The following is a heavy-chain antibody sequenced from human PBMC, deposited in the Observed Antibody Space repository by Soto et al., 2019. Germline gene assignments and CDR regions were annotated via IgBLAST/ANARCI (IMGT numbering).Heavy chain of an antibody. CDR3: ARDRVAFGSNYPSVHFQH. V-gene: IGHV3-23*01. Sequence: EVQLLESGGGLVQPGGSLRLSCAASGFTFSSYAMSWVRQAPGKGLEWVSGISGSGGYTYYADSVKGRFTISRDNSKNTLYLQMNSLRAEDTAVYYCARDRVAFGSNYPSVHFQHWGQGTLVTVSS. J-gene: IGHJ1*01. CDR1: GFTFSSYA. CDR2: ISGSGGYT. D-gene: IGHD4-4*01.